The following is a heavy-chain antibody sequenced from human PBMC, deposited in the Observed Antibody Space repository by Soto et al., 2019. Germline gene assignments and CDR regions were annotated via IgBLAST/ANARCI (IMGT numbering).Heavy chain of an antibody. Sequence: QTLSLTCAISGDSVSSNSAAWNWIRQSPSRGLEWLGRTYYRSKWYNDYAVSVKSRITINPDTSKNQFSLQLNSVTPEDTAVYYCARDHKPGIAAAGPRYYGMDVWGQGTTVTVSS. CDR1: GDSVSSNSAA. D-gene: IGHD6-13*01. CDR2: TYYRSKWYN. J-gene: IGHJ6*02. V-gene: IGHV6-1*01. CDR3: ARDHKPGIAAAGPRYYGMDV.